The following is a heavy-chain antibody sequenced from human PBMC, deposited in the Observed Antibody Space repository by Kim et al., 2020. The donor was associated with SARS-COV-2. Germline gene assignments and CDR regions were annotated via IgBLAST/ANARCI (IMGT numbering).Heavy chain of an antibody. Sequence: SVKVSCQTSGYDFNSFGISWVRQAPGQGLEGMGWSRPINGHTNYAEKFQDRVSMTTDTSTNTAYMELTNLRSDDTALYFCARGPRGRGATTTYYALDVWGQGTRVRVSS. CDR2: SRPINGHT. V-gene: IGHV1-18*01. CDR1: GYDFNSFG. J-gene: IGHJ6*02. D-gene: IGHD1-26*01. CDR3: ARGPRGRGATTTYYALDV.